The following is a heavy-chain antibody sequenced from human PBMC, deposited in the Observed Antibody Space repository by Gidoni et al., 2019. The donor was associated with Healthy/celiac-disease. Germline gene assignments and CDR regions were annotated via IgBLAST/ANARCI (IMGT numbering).Heavy chain of an antibody. J-gene: IGHJ6*02. CDR3: ARSVGGTLEWLLFYYGMDV. Sequence: QVPLVPSGAEVKKPGSSVKVSCKASGGTFSSYALSGVRQAPGQGLEWMGGIIPIFGKANYAQKFQGRVTITADESTSTAYMELSSLRSEDTAVYYCARSVGGTLEWLLFYYGMDVWGQGTTVTVSS. CDR1: GGTFSSYA. CDR2: IIPIFGKA. V-gene: IGHV1-69*01. D-gene: IGHD3-3*01.